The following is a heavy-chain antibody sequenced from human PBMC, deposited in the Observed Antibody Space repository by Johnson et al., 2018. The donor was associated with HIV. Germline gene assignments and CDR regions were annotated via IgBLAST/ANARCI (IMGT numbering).Heavy chain of an antibody. Sequence: VQLVESGGGLVKPGGSLRLSCAASGFTFSDYYMSWIRQAPGTGLEWVSYISSSGSTIYYADSVKGRFTISIDNSKNTLYLQMNSLRAEDTAVYFCARDPLVGTVTVGAFDIWGQGTMVTVSS. CDR2: ISSSGSTI. CDR3: ARDPLVGTVTVGAFDI. J-gene: IGHJ3*02. V-gene: IGHV3-11*04. CDR1: GFTFSDYY. D-gene: IGHD1-26*01.